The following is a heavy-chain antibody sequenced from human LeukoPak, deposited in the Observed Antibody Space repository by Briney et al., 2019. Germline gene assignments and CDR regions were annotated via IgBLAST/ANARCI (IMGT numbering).Heavy chain of an antibody. V-gene: IGHV4-59*01. J-gene: IGHJ4*02. CDR3: ARALRVKFVS. CDR1: GGSMSNFY. Sequence: PSETLSLTCTVSGGSMSNFYWRWIRQAPRKGLEWIGDIYYSGTTNYNPSLKSRVTISVDTSKYQFSLMLRSVTAADTAVYYCARALRVKFVSWGQGTLVTVSS. D-gene: IGHD3-10*01. CDR2: IYYSGTT.